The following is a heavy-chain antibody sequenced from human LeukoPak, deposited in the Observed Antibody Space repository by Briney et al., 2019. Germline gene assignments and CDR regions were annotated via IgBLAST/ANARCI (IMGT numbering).Heavy chain of an antibody. CDR1: GGSISSYY. Sequence: SETLSLTCTVSGGSISSYYWSWIRQPPGKGLEWIGYIYYSGSTNYNPSLKSRVTISVDTSKNQFSLKLSSVTAADTAVYYCARVGGHSYGWGYWYFDLWGRGTLVTVSS. D-gene: IGHD5-18*01. CDR2: IYYSGST. CDR3: ARVGGHSYGWGYWYFDL. V-gene: IGHV4-59*01. J-gene: IGHJ2*01.